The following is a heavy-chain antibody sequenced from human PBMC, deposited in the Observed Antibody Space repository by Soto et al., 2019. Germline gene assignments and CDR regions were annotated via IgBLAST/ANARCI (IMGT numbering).Heavy chain of an antibody. J-gene: IGHJ4*02. Sequence: LRLSCAVSGFTFTSYSMSWVRQAPGEGLEWVANIQQDGSEKYYVDSVKGRFTISRDNAKNSLYLQMNSLRAEDTAVYYCARDLPGYCTTTDCYSYFDYWGREPWSPSPQ. D-gene: IGHD2-2*02. CDR2: IQQDGSEK. V-gene: IGHV3-7*03. CDR3: ARDLPGYCTTTDCYSYFDY. CDR1: GFTFTSYS.